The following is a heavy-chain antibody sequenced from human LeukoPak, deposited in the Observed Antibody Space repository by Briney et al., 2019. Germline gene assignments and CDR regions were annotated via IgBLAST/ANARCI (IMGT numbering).Heavy chain of an antibody. Sequence: ASVKVSCKASGYTFTGYYMHWVRQATGQGLEWMGWMNPNSGNTGYAQKFQDRVTMTRNTSISTAYMELSSLRSEDTAVYYCARDIGDYYFDYWGQGTLVTVSS. CDR2: MNPNSGNT. CDR1: GYTFTGYY. V-gene: IGHV1-8*02. CDR3: ARDIGDYYFDY. J-gene: IGHJ4*02.